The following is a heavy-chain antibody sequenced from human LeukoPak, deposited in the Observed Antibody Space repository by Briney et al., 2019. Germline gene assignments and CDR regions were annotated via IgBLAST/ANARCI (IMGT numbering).Heavy chain of an antibody. CDR3: ARHAGGIAAAGTRPFDY. Sequence: SETLSLTCTVSGASFSSSTYYWGWIRQPPGKGLEWIGCIYYSGSSYYNPSLKSRVTMSVETYKNQFSLKLSSVTAADTAVYYCARHAGGIAAAGTRPFDYWGQGTLVTVSS. CDR1: GASFSSSTYY. D-gene: IGHD6-13*01. J-gene: IGHJ4*02. CDR2: IYYSGSS. V-gene: IGHV4-39*01.